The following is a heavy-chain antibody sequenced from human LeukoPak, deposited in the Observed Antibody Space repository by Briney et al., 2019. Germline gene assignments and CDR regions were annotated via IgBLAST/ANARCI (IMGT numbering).Heavy chain of an antibody. J-gene: IGHJ4*02. CDR1: GFTFSDYW. V-gene: IGHV3-7*03. CDR3: ARDVRQYLVLDS. CDR2: IKQDGSQK. D-gene: IGHD6-13*01. Sequence: GSLRLSCAASGFTFSDYWMHWVRQAPGKGLEWVANIKQDGSQKYYVDSVKGRFIISRDNAKKSMYLQMNSLRAEDTAVYYCARDVRQYLVLDSWGQGTLVTVSS.